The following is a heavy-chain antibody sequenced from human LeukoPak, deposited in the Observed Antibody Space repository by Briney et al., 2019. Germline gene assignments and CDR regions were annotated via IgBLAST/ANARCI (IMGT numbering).Heavy chain of an antibody. Sequence: SETLSLTCTASGGSISGYYWSWIRQPPRKGLEWIGYIYYSGNTNYNPSLKSRVTISVDTSKNQFSLKLNSVTAADTAVYYCAREIDSGSYSDVFDIWGQGTMVTVSS. D-gene: IGHD1-26*01. V-gene: IGHV4-59*01. CDR3: AREIDSGSYSDVFDI. CDR1: GGSISGYY. J-gene: IGHJ3*02. CDR2: IYYSGNT.